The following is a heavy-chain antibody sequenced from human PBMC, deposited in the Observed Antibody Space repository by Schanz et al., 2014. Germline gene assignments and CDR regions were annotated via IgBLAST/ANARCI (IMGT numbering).Heavy chain of an antibody. CDR2: LWHDGSKK. D-gene: IGHD5-12*01. Sequence: QVHLLESGGGLVEPGGSLRLSCVASGFTFSSYDVFWVRQAPGKGLEWVAILWHDGSKKYYADSVKGRFTVSRDNSKNTLYLQLNSLRAEDTAVYYCARDFHGYGPHLDYWGQGSLVTVSS. V-gene: IGHV3-30*02. CDR1: GFTFSSYD. J-gene: IGHJ4*02. CDR3: ARDFHGYGPHLDY.